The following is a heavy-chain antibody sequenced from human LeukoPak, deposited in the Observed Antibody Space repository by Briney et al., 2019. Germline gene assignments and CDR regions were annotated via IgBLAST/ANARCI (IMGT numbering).Heavy chain of an antibody. CDR2: INPSGGST. CDR3: ARVRSTYDYDSSGLEAAFDI. CDR1: GYTFTSYY. Sequence: ASAKVSCKASGYTFTSYYMHWVRQAPGQGLEWMGIINPSGGSTSYAQKFQGRVTMTRDTSTSTVYMELSSLRCEDTAVYSCARVRSTYDYDSSGLEAAFDIWGQGTMVTVSS. V-gene: IGHV1-46*01. D-gene: IGHD3-22*01. J-gene: IGHJ3*02.